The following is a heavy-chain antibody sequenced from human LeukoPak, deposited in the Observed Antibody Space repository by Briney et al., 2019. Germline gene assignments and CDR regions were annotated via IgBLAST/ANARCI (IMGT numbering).Heavy chain of an antibody. V-gene: IGHV4-59*01. CDR2: IYYSGST. Sequence: SETLSLTCTVSGGSISSYYWSWIRQPPGKGLEGIGYIYYSGSTNYNPSLKSRVTISVDTSKNQFSLKLSSVTAADTAVYYCARDVAAGFDAFDIWGQGTMVTVSS. CDR1: GGSISSYY. J-gene: IGHJ3*02. CDR3: ARDVAAGFDAFDI. D-gene: IGHD6-13*01.